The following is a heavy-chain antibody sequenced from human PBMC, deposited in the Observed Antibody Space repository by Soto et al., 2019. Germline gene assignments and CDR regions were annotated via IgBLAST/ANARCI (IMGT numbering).Heavy chain of an antibody. CDR3: ARAFELIGFPVDY. V-gene: IGHV3-23*01. Sequence: GVSLRLSFAASGFTFSSYAMSWFRQAPGKGLEWVSAISGSGGSTYYADSVKGRFTISRDNSKNTRYLQMNSLRAEDTAVYYCARAFELIGFPVDYWGQGIPFPSPQ. D-gene: IGHD1-26*01. CDR1: GFTFSSYA. CDR2: ISGSGGST. J-gene: IGHJ4*02.